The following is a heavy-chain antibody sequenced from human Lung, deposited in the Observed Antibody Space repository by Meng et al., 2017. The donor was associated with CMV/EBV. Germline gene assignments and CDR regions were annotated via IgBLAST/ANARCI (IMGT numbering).Heavy chain of an antibody. J-gene: IGHJ3*02. CDR3: ARDALYSTSAAFDI. D-gene: IGHD6-6*01. V-gene: IGHV3-30*04. CDR2: ISFDGSNK. CDR1: GFPFSSYA. Sequence: SCAASGFPFSSYAMHWVRQAPGKGLEWVAVISFDGSNKYYADSVKGRFTISRDISKNTLYLQMNSLRAEDTAVYYCARDALYSTSAAFDIWGQGTXVT.